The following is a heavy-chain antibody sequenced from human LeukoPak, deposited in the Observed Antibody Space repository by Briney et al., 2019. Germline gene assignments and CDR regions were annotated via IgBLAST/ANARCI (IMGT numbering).Heavy chain of an antibody. Sequence: SETLSLTCTVSGGSISSYYWSWIRQPPGKGLEWIGEIYHSGSTNYNPSLKSRVTISVDKSKNQFSLKLSSVTVADTAVYYCARQSDSSGYYYYWDYWGQGTLVTVSS. V-gene: IGHV4-59*08. J-gene: IGHJ4*02. CDR2: IYHSGST. CDR3: ARQSDSSGYYYYWDY. D-gene: IGHD3-22*01. CDR1: GGSISSYY.